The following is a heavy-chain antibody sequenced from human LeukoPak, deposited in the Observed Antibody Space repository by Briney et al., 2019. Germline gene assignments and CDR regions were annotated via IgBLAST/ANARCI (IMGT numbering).Heavy chain of an antibody. D-gene: IGHD3-10*01. Sequence: GESLRISCKGSGYSFTSYWITWVRQMPGKGLEWMGRIDPSDSYTNYSPSFQGHVTISADNSISTAYLQWSSLRASDTAMYYCARGMMIRGVRYYFDYWGQGTLVTVSS. V-gene: IGHV5-10-1*01. CDR1: GYSFTSYW. CDR3: ARGMMIRGVRYYFDY. CDR2: IDPSDSYT. J-gene: IGHJ4*02.